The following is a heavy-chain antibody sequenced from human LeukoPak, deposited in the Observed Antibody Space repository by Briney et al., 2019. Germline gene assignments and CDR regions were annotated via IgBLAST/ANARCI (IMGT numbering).Heavy chain of an antibody. CDR3: PLELGEGFDY. J-gene: IGHJ4*02. V-gene: IGHV3-48*01. CDR1: GFTFSTYS. Sequence: PGGSLRLSCAASGFTFSTYSMNWVRQAPGKGLEWISYISSSSTTIYYADSVKGRFTISRDNAKNSLYLQMNSLRAEDTAVYYCPLELGEGFDYWGQGTRVNVSS. CDR2: ISSSSTTI. D-gene: IGHD1-26*01.